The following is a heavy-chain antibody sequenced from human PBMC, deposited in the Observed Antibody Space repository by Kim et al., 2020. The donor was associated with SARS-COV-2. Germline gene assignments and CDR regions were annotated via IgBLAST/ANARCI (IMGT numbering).Heavy chain of an antibody. CDR3: AKTRGSYGEYYFDC. V-gene: IGHV3-23*01. D-gene: IGHD5-18*01. J-gene: IGHJ4*01. Sequence: GGSLRLSCAASGFTFSNYAMTWVRQAPGKGLEWVSSISSGAVTSYYAESVKGRFTISRDNSENTLYLQMNSLRAEDTAIYYCAKTRGSYGEYYFDCWGHGTLVTVS. CDR1: GFTFSNYA. CDR2: ISSGAVTS.